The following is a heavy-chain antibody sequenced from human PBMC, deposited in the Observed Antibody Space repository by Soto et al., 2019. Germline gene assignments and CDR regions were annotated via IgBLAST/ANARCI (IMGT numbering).Heavy chain of an antibody. CDR2: IYATGTT. CDR1: GASISGFY. J-gene: IGHJ5*02. V-gene: IGHV4-4*07. Sequence: SETLSLTCTVSGASISGFYWSWIRKSAGKGLEWIGRIYATGTTDYNPSLKSRVMMSVDTSKKQFSLKLRSVTAADTAVYYCVRDGTKALREWFDPWGQGIWVTVSS. D-gene: IGHD1-1*01. CDR3: VRDGTKALREWFDP.